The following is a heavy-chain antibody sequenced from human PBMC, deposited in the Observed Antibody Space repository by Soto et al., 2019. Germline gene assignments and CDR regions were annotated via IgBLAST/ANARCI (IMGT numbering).Heavy chain of an antibody. CDR3: ARGGITIFGVVITPYYYYGMDV. J-gene: IGHJ6*02. D-gene: IGHD3-3*01. CDR1: GYTFTGYY. CDR2: INPNSGST. V-gene: IGHV1-2*02. Sequence: ASVKVSCKASGYTFTGYYMHWVRQAPGQGLRRMGWINPNSGSTNYAQKFQGRVTMTKDTSTSTAYMELRSLRSDDTAVYYCARGGITIFGVVITPYYYYGMDVWGQGTTVTVSS.